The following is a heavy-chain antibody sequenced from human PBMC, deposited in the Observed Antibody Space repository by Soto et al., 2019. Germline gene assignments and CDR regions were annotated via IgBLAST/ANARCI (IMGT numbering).Heavy chain of an antibody. V-gene: IGHV3-23*01. Sequence: EVQLLESGGGLVQPGGSLRLSCAASGFTFSSYVMNWVRQAPGKGLEWVSGISGSGGNTYYADSVKGWFTISRDNSKNTLYLQMNSLRAEDTAVYYCARGPRAPPPHDYGMDVWGQGTTVTVSS. CDR2: ISGSGGNT. CDR3: ARGPRAPPPHDYGMDV. CDR1: GFTFSSYV. J-gene: IGHJ6*02.